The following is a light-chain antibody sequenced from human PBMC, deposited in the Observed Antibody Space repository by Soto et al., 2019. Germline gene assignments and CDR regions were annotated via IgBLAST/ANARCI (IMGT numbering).Light chain of an antibody. V-gene: IGKV3-11*01. Sequence: EIVLTQSPATLSLSPGERATLSFSSSQSVSSYLAWYQQKPGQAPRLLIYDSSNRATGIPARFSGSGSGTDFTLTISSLEPEYFAVYYCQQRRNCPWTFGPGTKLEIK. CDR1: QSVSSY. CDR3: QQRRNCPWT. CDR2: DSS. J-gene: IGKJ1*01.